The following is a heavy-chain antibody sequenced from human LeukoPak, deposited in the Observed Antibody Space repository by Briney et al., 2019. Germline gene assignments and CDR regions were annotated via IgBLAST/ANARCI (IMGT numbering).Heavy chain of an antibody. J-gene: IGHJ6*02. CDR2: ISWNSDTI. Sequence: GGSLRLSCAASGFTFSNYVMSWVRQAPGKGLEWVSGISWNSDTIGYADSVKGRFTISRDNAKNSLYLQMNSLRAEDTALYYCAKGCLGSGYYPDPYYYGMDVWGQGTTVTVSS. D-gene: IGHD3-22*01. CDR1: GFTFSNYV. V-gene: IGHV3-9*01. CDR3: AKGCLGSGYYPDPYYYGMDV.